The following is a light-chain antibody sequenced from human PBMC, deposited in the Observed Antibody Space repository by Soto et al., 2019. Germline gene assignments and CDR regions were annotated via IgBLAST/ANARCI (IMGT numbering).Light chain of an antibody. V-gene: IGLV2-14*01. CDR3: RLYTTSSTLV. Sequence: QSALTQPASVSGSPGQAITISCTGTSGDVGGYNYVSWYQQHPGKAPKVMIYEVSDRPSGVSNRFSGYKSGNTASLTISGLQAEDEADYYCRLYTTSSTLVFGGGTKLTVL. J-gene: IGLJ2*01. CDR2: EVS. CDR1: SGDVGGYNY.